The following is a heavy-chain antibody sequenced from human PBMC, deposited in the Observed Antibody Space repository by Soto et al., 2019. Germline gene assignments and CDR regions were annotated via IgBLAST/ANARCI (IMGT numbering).Heavy chain of an antibody. J-gene: IGHJ5*02. D-gene: IGHD6-6*01. CDR3: TTGVIAARPEWFDP. CDR1: GFTFSNAW. Sequence: GGSLRLSCAASGFTFSNAWMSWVRQAPGKWLEGVGRIKSKTDGGTTDYAAPVEGRLTISRDDSKNTLYLQMNSLKTEDTAVYYCTTGVIAARPEWFDPWGQGTLVTVSS. CDR2: IKSKTDGGTT. V-gene: IGHV3-15*01.